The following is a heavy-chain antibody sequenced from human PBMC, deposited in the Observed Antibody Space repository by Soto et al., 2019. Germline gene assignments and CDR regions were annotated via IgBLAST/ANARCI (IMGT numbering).Heavy chain of an antibody. CDR3: VRSQVGRPLDV. V-gene: IGHV1-46*01. CDR2: INPSGGST. CDR1: RYTFTNFY. J-gene: IGHJ6*02. D-gene: IGHD1-26*01. Sequence: ASVKVSCKASRYTFTNFYIHWLRQAPGQGLEWMGIINPSGGSTTYPQKFQGRVTMTRDTSTSTVHMELITLRSEDTAVYYCVRSQVGRPLDVWGPGTTVTVSS.